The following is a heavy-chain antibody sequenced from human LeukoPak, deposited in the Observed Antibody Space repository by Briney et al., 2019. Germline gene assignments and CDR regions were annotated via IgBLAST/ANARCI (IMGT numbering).Heavy chain of an antibody. J-gene: IGHJ4*02. Sequence: SETLSLTCTVSGGSISSSSYYWGWIRQPPGKGLEWIGSIYYSGSTYYNPSLKSRVTISVDTSKNQFSLKLSSVTAADTAVYYCASSYDSSGYCPRYWGQGTLVTVSS. CDR1: GGSISSSSYY. V-gene: IGHV4-39*01. D-gene: IGHD3-22*01. CDR2: IYYSGST. CDR3: ASSYDSSGYCPRY.